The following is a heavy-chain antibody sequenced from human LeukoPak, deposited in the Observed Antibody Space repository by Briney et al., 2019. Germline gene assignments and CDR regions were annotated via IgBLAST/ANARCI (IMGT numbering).Heavy chain of an antibody. D-gene: IGHD3-10*01. Sequence: GGSLRLSCAASGFTFSDYPVNWVRQAPGKGLEWVSVINGSGDSSFYGDSVKGRFTISRDNSKNTLYLQMNSLRVEDTAVYYCAKDLEVLWFGDPTDASDIWGQGTMVTVAS. V-gene: IGHV3-23*01. J-gene: IGHJ3*02. CDR3: AKDLEVLWFGDPTDASDI. CDR2: INGSGDSS. CDR1: GFTFSDYP.